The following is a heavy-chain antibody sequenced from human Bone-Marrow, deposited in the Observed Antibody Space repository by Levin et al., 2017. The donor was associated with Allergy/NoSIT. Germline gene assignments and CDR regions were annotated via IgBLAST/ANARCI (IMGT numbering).Heavy chain of an antibody. V-gene: IGHV3-30*18. CDR3: AKQTDHPISGLHV. D-gene: IGHD5-12*01. CDR2: LSYDGKLK. Sequence: RPGGSLRLSCAASGFTVTNYDMHWVRQAPGKGLEWVAVLSYDGKLKLYVGSVEGRFTISSDKSKNRVYLQMTQLRPEDTAVYFCAKQTDHPISGLHVWGQGTSVTVSS. CDR1: GFTVTNYD. J-gene: IGHJ6*02.